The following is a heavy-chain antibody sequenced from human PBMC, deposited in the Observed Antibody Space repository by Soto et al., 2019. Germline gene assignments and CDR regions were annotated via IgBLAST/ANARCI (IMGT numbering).Heavy chain of an antibody. J-gene: IGHJ6*02. CDR1: GGTFSSYT. V-gene: IGHV1-69*04. CDR3: AREHRFGHYYGMDV. Sequence: SVKVSCKASGGTFSSYTISWVRQAPGQGLEWMGRIIPILGIANYAQKFQGRVTMTRDTSTSTVYMELSSLRSEDTAVYYCAREHRFGHYYGMDVWGQGTTVTVSS. CDR2: IIPILGIA. D-gene: IGHD3-10*01.